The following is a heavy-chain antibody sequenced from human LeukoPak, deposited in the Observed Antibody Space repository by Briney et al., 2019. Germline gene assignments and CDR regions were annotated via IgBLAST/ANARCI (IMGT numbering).Heavy chain of an antibody. J-gene: IGHJ4*02. CDR3: TTGVSLVATIREVDY. CDR2: IRSKAYGGTT. CDR1: GFTFGDYA. V-gene: IGHV3-49*03. D-gene: IGHD5-12*01. Sequence: PGGSLRLSCTASGFTFGDYAMSWFRQAPGKGLEWVGFIRSKAYGGTTAYAASVKGRFTISRDDSKSIAYLQMNSLKTEDTAVYYCTTGVSLVATIREVDYWGQGTLVTVSS.